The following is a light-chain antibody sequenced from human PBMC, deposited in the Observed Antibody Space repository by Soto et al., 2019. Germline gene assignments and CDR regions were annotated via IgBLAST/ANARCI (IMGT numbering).Light chain of an antibody. CDR1: QSVSGW. J-gene: IGKJ4*01. CDR2: GAS. Sequence: IQMTQSPSTPASVGDRVTITCRASQSVSGWLAWYQQKPGKAPKLLIYGASSLENGVPSRFSGSGSGTEFTLTISGLLPDDFATYYCQQYSSSSVTFGGGTKVEI. V-gene: IGKV1-5*03. CDR3: QQYSSSSVT.